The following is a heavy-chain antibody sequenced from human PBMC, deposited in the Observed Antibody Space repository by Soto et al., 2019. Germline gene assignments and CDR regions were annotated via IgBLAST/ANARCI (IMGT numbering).Heavy chain of an antibody. CDR1: GYTFTSYG. V-gene: IGHV1-18*01. CDR2: ISGYNGKT. Sequence: ASVKVSCKASGYTFTSYGISWVRQAPGQGLEWMGWISGYNGKTNYAQKLQGRVTMNTDTSTSTAYMELRSLRSDDTAVYYCARANDFWSGYFWWGQGTLVTVS. J-gene: IGHJ4*02. CDR3: ARANDFWSGYFW. D-gene: IGHD3-3*01.